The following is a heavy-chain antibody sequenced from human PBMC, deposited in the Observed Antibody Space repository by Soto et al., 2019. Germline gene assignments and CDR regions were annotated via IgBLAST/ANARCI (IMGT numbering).Heavy chain of an antibody. CDR1: GGSISVYY. CDR2: IYASGSP. J-gene: IGHJ4*02. Sequence: SETLSLTCTISGGSISVYYWSWVRQPPGHELEWIGYIYASGSPYYNPSLRSRVTISAETSKNQISLKLTSPTAADTAVYYGARGVGSSPPRYWGRGTLVTVSS. V-gene: IGHV4-59*01. CDR3: ARGVGSSPPRY. D-gene: IGHD1-26*01.